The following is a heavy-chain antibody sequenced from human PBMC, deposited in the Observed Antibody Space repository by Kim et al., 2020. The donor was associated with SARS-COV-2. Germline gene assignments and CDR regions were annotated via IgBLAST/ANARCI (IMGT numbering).Heavy chain of an antibody. CDR2: IRSKAYGGTT. CDR1: GFTFGDYA. D-gene: IGHD2-21*02. Sequence: GGSLRLSCTASGFTFGDYAMSWFRQAPGKGLEWVGFIRSKAYGGTTEYAASVKGRFTISRDDSKSIAYLQMNSLKTEDTAVYYCTRDPGPYCGGDCFQSHYYYYGMDVWGQVTTVTVSS. J-gene: IGHJ6*02. CDR3: TRDPGPYCGGDCFQSHYYYYGMDV. V-gene: IGHV3-49*03.